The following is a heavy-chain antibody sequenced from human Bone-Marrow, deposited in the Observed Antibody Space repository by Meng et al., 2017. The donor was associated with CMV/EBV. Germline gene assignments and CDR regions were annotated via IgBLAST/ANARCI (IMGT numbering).Heavy chain of an antibody. V-gene: IGHV3-21*01. CDR1: GFTFSSYA. Sequence: GGSLRLSCAASGFTFSSYAMSWVRQAPGKGLEWVSSISSSSSYIYYADSVKGRFTISRDNAKNSLYLQMNSLRAEDTAVYYCARDGRRGYCSSTSCRDAFDIWGQGTMVTVSS. D-gene: IGHD2-2*01. J-gene: IGHJ3*02. CDR2: ISSSSSYI. CDR3: ARDGRRGYCSSTSCRDAFDI.